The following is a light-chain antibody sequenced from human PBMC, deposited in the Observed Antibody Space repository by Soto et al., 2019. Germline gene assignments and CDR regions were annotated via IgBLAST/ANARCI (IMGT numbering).Light chain of an antibody. CDR2: DVS. J-gene: IGLJ2*01. V-gene: IGLV2-14*03. CDR1: SSDVGGYNY. CDR3: QSYDSSLSGSV. Sequence: QSALTQPASVSGSPGQSITISCTGTSSDVGGYNYVSWYQHHPGKAPKLMIFDVSHRPSGVSNRFSGSKSGTSASLAITGLQAEDEADYYCQSYDSSLSGSVFGGGTKLTVL.